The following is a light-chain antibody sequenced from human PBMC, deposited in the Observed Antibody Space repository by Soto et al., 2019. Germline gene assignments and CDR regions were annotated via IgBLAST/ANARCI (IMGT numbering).Light chain of an antibody. CDR2: DVS. Sequence: QSVLTQPASVSGSPGQSITISCTGTSSDVGGYNYVSWYQQHPGKAPELMIYDVSNRPSGVSNRFSGSKSGNTASLTISGLQAEDEADYYCSSYTSSSTGVVFGGGTKVTVL. J-gene: IGLJ2*01. V-gene: IGLV2-14*01. CDR1: SSDVGGYNY. CDR3: SSYTSSSTGVV.